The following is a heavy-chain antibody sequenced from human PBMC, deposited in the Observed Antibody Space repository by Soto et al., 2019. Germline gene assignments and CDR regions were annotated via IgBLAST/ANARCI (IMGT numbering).Heavy chain of an antibody. V-gene: IGHV1-8*01. CDR2: MNTNRGNT. CDR3: SRDGWLGDDYSGVDV. CDR1: GYTFTSYD. Sequence: QVQLVQSGAEVKKPGASVKVSCKASGYTFTSYDINWVRQATGQGLEWMGWMNTNRGNTGYAQKFQGRVTMTRNTSISTAYMELSILRSEDTDVYYCSRDGWLGDDYSGVDVWGQVTTVTVSS. D-gene: IGHD3-16*01. J-gene: IGHJ6*02.